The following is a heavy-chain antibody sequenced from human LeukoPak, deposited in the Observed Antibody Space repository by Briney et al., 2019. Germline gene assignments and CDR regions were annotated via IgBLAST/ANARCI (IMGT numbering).Heavy chain of an antibody. J-gene: IGHJ6*03. CDR1: GGSISSYY. CDR3: ARVQVAAAGYYYYYMDV. Sequence: SETLSLTCTVSGGSISSYYWSWIRQPPGKGLEWIGYIYYSGSTNYNPSLKSRVTISVDTSKNQFSLKLSSVTAADTAVYYCARVQVAAAGYYYYYMDVWGKGTTVTISS. CDR2: IYYSGST. D-gene: IGHD6-13*01. V-gene: IGHV4-59*01.